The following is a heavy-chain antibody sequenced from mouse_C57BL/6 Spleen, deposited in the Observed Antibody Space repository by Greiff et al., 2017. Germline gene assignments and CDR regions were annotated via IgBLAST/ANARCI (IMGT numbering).Heavy chain of an antibody. CDR2: IYWDDDK. CDR1: GFSLSTSGMG. J-gene: IGHJ3*01. Sequence: QVTLKESGPGILQSSQTLSLTCSFSGFSLSTSGMGVSWIRQPSGKGLEWLAHIYWDDDKRYNPSLKSRLTISKDTSRNQVFLKITSVDTADTATYYCARTSNWVAWFAYWGQGTLVTVSA. D-gene: IGHD4-1*01. V-gene: IGHV8-12*01. CDR3: ARTSNWVAWFAY.